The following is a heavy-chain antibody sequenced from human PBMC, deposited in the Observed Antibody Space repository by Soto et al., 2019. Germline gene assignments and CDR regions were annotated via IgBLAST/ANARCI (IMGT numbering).Heavy chain of an antibody. V-gene: IGHV3-64*01. J-gene: IGHJ4*02. D-gene: IGHD5-12*01. CDR1: GFTFSSYA. Sequence: PGGSLRLSCAASGFTFSSYARHWVRQAPGKGLEYVSAISSNGGSTDYANSVKGRFTISRDNSKNTLYLQMGSLRAEDMAVYYCARGGRGYEFDYWGQGTLVTVSS. CDR3: ARGGRGYEFDY. CDR2: ISSNGGST.